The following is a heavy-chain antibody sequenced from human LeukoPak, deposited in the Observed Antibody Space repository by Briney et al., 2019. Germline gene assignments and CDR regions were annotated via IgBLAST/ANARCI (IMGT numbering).Heavy chain of an antibody. Sequence: GASVKVSCKASGYTFTGYYMHWVRQAPGQGLEWMGRINPNSGGTNYAQKFQGRVTVTRDTSISTAYMELSRLRSDDTAVYYCARDVWVVVAATYWFDPWGQGTLVTVSS. CDR1: GYTFTGYY. D-gene: IGHD2-15*01. CDR3: ARDVWVVVAATYWFDP. J-gene: IGHJ5*02. V-gene: IGHV1-2*06. CDR2: INPNSGGT.